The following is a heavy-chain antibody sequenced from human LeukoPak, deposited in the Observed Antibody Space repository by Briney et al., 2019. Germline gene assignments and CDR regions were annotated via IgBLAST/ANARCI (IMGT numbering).Heavy chain of an antibody. D-gene: IGHD6-13*01. CDR1: GFTFDDYG. Sequence: GGSLRLSCAASGFTFDDYGMSWVRQAPGKGLEWVSGINWNGGSTGYADSVEGRFTISRDNAKNSLYLQMNSLRAEDTALYYCARGGYSSWTFDYWGQGTLVTVSS. CDR3: ARGGYSSWTFDY. V-gene: IGHV3-20*04. J-gene: IGHJ4*02. CDR2: INWNGGST.